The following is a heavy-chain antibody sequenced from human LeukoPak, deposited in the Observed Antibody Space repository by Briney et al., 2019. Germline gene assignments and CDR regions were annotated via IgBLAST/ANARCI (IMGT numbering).Heavy chain of an antibody. CDR2: ISAYNGNT. V-gene: IGHV1-18*01. Sequence: ASVKVSCKASGYTFTSYAMNWVRQAPGQGLEWMGWISAYNGNTNYAQKLQGRVTMTTDTSTSTAYMELRSLRSDDTAVYYCARGSSRGTGTKLDYWGQGTLVTVSS. D-gene: IGHD1/OR15-1a*01. CDR1: GYTFTSYA. J-gene: IGHJ4*02. CDR3: ARGSSRGTGTKLDY.